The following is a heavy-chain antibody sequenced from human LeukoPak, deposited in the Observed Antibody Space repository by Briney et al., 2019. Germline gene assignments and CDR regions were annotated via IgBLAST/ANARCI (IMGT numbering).Heavy chain of an antibody. V-gene: IGHV3-23*01. CDR3: AKAASSSWPSYYYGMDV. D-gene: IGHD6-13*01. Sequence: GGSLRLSCAASGFIFSSYSMSWVRQAPGKGLEWVSVITGSGGNTYYADSVKGRSTISKDNSKNTVYLQMSSLRVDDTAVYYCAKAASSSWPSYYYGMDVWGQGTTVTVSS. J-gene: IGHJ6*02. CDR2: ITGSGGNT. CDR1: GFIFSSYS.